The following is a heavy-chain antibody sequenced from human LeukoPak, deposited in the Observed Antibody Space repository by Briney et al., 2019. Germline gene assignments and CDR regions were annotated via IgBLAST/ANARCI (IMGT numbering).Heavy chain of an antibody. CDR3: ARGRRIVVVPAVYTSDDDP. CDR2: IYTSGST. J-gene: IGHJ5*02. Sequence: SETLSLTCTVSGGSISSYYWSWIRQPAGKGLEWIGRIYTSGSTNYNPSLKSRVTISVDTSKNQFSLKLSSVTAADTAVYYCARGRRIVVVPAVYTSDDDPWGQGTLVTVSS. D-gene: IGHD2-2*01. V-gene: IGHV4-4*07. CDR1: GGSISSYY.